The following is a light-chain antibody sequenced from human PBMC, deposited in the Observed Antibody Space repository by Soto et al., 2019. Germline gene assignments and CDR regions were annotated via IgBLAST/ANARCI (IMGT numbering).Light chain of an antibody. CDR2: DVS. CDR1: SRDVGGYNY. Sequence: QSALTQPASVSGSPGQSITISCTGTSRDVGGYNYVSWYQQHPGKAPELMIHDVSNRPSGVSNRFSGSKSGNTASLTISGLQAEDEAEHYCISYTSSSLYVFGTGTKVTVL. J-gene: IGLJ1*01. CDR3: ISYTSSSLYV. V-gene: IGLV2-14*01.